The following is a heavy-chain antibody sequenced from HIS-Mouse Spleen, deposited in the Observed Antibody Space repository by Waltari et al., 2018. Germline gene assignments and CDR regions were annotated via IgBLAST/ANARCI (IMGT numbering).Heavy chain of an antibody. CDR1: GYTFTGYY. V-gene: IGHV1-2*02. J-gene: IGHJ4*02. CDR3: ARGRYSSSWYYCDY. D-gene: IGHD6-13*01. Sequence: QVQLVQSGAEVKKPGASVKVSCKASGYTFTGYYMHWVRQAPGQGLEWMGWINPKSGGTNYAQKFQGRVTMTRDTSISTAYMELSRLRSDDTAVYYCARGRYSSSWYYCDYWGQGTLVTVSS. CDR2: INPKSGGT.